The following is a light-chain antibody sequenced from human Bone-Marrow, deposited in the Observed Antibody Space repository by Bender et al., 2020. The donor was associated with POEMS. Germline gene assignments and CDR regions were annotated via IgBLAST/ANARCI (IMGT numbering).Light chain of an antibody. Sequence: QSALTQPASVSGSPGQSITISCTGTSSDVGSYNLVSWYQQHAGKAPKVMIYEVNKRPSGVSSRFSGSKSDNTASLTISGLQADDEADYYCCSYGGNFYVFGSGTKVTVL. J-gene: IGLJ1*01. V-gene: IGLV2-23*02. CDR1: SSDVGSYNL. CDR2: EVN. CDR3: CSYGGNFYV.